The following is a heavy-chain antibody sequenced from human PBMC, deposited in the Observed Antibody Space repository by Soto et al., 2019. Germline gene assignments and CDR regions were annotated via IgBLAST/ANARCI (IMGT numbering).Heavy chain of an antibody. J-gene: IGHJ4*02. D-gene: IGHD3-22*01. CDR1: GGAFSSYA. V-gene: IGHV1-69*13. CDR3: ARTVVIPRVYRFDY. CDR2: IIPIFGTA. Sequence: ASVKVSCKASGGAFSSYAISWVRQAPGQGLEWMGGIIPIFGTANYAQKFQGRVTITADESTSTAYMELSSLRSEDTAVYYCARTVVIPRVYRFDYWGQGTLVTVSS.